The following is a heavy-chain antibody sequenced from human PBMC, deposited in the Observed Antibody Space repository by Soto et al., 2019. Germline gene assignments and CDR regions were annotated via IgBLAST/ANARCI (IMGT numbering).Heavy chain of an antibody. D-gene: IGHD2-2*01. CDR2: ISGSGGST. V-gene: IGHV3-23*01. CDR3: AKLSLSLGYCRSTSCLGPSYFDY. J-gene: IGHJ4*02. CDR1: GFTFSSYA. Sequence: SLRLSCAASGFTFSSYAMSWVRQAPGKGLEWVSAISGSGGSTYYADSVKGRFTISRDNSKNTLYLQMNSLRAEDTAVYYCAKLSLSLGYCRSTSCLGPSYFDYWGKGSLVTVAS.